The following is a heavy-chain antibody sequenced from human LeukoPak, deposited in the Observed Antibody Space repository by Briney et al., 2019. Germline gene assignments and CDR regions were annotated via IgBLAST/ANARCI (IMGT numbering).Heavy chain of an antibody. D-gene: IGHD3-10*01. CDR2: ISGSGGST. J-gene: IGHJ4*02. Sequence: GGSLRLSCAASGFTFSSYAMSWVRQAPGKGLEWVSAISGSGGSTYYADSVKGRFTTSRDNSKNTLYLQMNGLRAEDTAVYYCAKSLPPGRITMVRGIDYWGQGTLVTVSS. V-gene: IGHV3-23*01. CDR1: GFTFSSYA. CDR3: AKSLPPGRITMVRGIDY.